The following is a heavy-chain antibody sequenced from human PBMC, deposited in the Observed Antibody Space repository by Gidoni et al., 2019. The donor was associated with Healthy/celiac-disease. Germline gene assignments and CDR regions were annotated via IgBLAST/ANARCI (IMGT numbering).Heavy chain of an antibody. V-gene: IGHV1-18*01. D-gene: IGHD3-22*01. CDR3: ARFKPAYYYDSSGSYNDY. J-gene: IGHJ4*02. CDR1: GYTFTSYG. CDR2: ISAYNGNT. Sequence: QVQLVQSGAEVKKPGASVKVSCKASGYTFTSYGISWVRQAPGQGLEWMGWISAYNGNTNYAQKLQGRVTMTTDTSTSTAYMELRSRRSDDTAVYYCARFKPAYYYDSSGSYNDYWGQGTLVTVSS.